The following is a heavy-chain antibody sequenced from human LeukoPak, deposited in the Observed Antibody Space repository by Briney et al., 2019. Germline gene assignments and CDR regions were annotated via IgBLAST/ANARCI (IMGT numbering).Heavy chain of an antibody. J-gene: IGHJ3*02. CDR3: AREHPDYHGFDI. V-gene: IGHV1-46*01. CDR2: IFPGGGVT. D-gene: IGHD4-11*01. CDR1: GYTFTNYP. Sequence: ASVKVSCKASGYTFTNYPMHWVRQAPGQGLEWMGVIFPGGGVTEYAQKFQGRVTVTSDTSTSTVYMELSSLRSDDTAVYYCAREHPDYHGFDIWGQGTMVTVSS.